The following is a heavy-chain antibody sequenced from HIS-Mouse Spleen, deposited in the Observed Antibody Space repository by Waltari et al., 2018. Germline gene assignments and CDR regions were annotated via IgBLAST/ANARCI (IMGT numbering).Heavy chain of an antibody. Sequence: EVQLVESGGGLVQPGGSLRLSCAASGFTFSSYWMRWVRQAPGKGLEWVANIKQDGSEKYYVDSVKGRFTISRDNAKNSLYLQMNSLRAEDTAVYYCARDSLGVYGDPVPHYFDYWGQGTLVTVSS. CDR3: ARDSLGVYGDPVPHYFDY. CDR2: IKQDGSEK. V-gene: IGHV3-7*01. CDR1: GFTFSSYW. D-gene: IGHD4-17*01. J-gene: IGHJ4*02.